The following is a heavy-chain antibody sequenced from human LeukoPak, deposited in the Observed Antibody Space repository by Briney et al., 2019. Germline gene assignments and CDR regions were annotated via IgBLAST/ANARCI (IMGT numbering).Heavy chain of an antibody. V-gene: IGHV3-30*04. J-gene: IGHJ4*02. D-gene: IGHD1-26*01. CDR2: ISYDGSNK. CDR3: AILAGDYTVGAYSDY. CDR1: GFTFSSYA. Sequence: PGRSLRLSCAASGFTFSSYAMHWVRQAPGKGLEWVAVISYDGSNKYYADSVKGRFTISRDNSKNTLYLQMNSLRAEDTAVYYCAILAGDYTVGAYSDYWGQGTLVTVSS.